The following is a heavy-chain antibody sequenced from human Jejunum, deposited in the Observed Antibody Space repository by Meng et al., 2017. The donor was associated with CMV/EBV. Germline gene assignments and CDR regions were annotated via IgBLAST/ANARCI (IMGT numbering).Heavy chain of an antibody. V-gene: IGHV4-59*01. D-gene: IGHD3-16*02. J-gene: IGHJ6*02. CDR2: IYYSGST. Sequence: VSGDSISDYYWAWIRQSPGKGLEWIGYIYYSGSTRYNPSLEGRVAISIDTSRKHFSLKMRSVTAADTATYYCARDNGDYCYGMDVWGQGTTVTVSS. CDR1: GDSISDYY. CDR3: ARDNGDYCYGMDV.